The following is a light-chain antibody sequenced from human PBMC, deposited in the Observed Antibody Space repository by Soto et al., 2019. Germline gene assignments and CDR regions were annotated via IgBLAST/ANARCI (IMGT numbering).Light chain of an antibody. V-gene: IGKV1-5*03. CDR2: KAS. CDR1: QSISSW. CDR3: QQYNDNWT. Sequence: DIQMTQSPSTLSASVGDRVTITCRASQSISSWLAWYQQKPGTAPKLLIYKASTLQSGVPSRFSGSGSGTEFTLTIRSLQPDASATYYCQQYNDNWTFGQGTKV. J-gene: IGKJ1*01.